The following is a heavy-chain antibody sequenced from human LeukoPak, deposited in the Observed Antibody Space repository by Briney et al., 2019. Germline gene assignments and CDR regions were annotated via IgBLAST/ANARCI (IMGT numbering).Heavy chain of an antibody. D-gene: IGHD2-21*02. V-gene: IGHV1-46*01. CDR3: ARDRGCGTNCYSAFDI. CDR2: INPSGGST. CDR1: GYTFTSYY. J-gene: IGHJ3*02. Sequence: ASLKVSCKASGYTFTSYYIHWVRQAPGQGLEWMGIINPSGGSTNYAQKFQDRVTMTRDTSTTTVYMELSSLRSEDTAVYYCARDRGCGTNCYSAFDIWGQGTMITVSS.